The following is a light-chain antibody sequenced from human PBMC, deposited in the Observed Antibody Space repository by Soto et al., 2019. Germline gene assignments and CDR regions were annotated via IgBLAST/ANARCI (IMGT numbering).Light chain of an antibody. V-gene: IGKV3-15*01. CDR3: QQYNNWHPIT. CDR2: GAS. J-gene: IGKJ5*01. Sequence: EVLFTQSPDTLYLPPGESRTIPLRASQSISSYLACYQQKPGQATSLIIYGASTRANGISARFSGSGSGAEFTLTISSLQSEDFAFYDCQQYNNWHPITFGQGTRLEI. CDR1: QSISSY.